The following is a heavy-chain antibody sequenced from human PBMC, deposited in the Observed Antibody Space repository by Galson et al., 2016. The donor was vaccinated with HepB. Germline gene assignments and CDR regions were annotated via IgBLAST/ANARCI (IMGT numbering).Heavy chain of an antibody. CDR1: GFNFNDHG. V-gene: IGHV3-33*01. J-gene: IGHJ6*02. CDR2: IRYDGSKK. D-gene: IGHD2-2*01. Sequence: SLRLSCAASGFNFNDHGMHWVRQAPGKGLEWVAVIRYDGSKKYYADALQGRFTISRDNSKNMLHLQMNSMRAEDTAVYYCAREGQLLYYDGLDVWGQGTTVTVAS. CDR3: AREGQLLYYDGLDV.